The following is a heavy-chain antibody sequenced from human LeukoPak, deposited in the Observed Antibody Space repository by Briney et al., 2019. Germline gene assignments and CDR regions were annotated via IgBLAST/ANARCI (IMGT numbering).Heavy chain of an antibody. V-gene: IGHV1-18*01. J-gene: IGHJ4*02. CDR1: GHTFTNYA. Sequence: ASVKVSCKASGHTFTNYAISWVRQAPGQGLEWMGWISTYNGNTNYAQNLQGRVTMTTDTSTNTAYMELGSLRSDDTAVYYCAKECGGDCHNTFDSWGQGTLVTVSS. D-gene: IGHD2-21*02. CDR2: ISTYNGNT. CDR3: AKECGGDCHNTFDS.